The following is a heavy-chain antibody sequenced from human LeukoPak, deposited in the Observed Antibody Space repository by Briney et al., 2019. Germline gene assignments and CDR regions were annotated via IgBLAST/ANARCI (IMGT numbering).Heavy chain of an antibody. J-gene: IGHJ4*02. CDR3: ARSTSYDSSGYPNY. D-gene: IGHD3-22*01. CDR2: ISSSSSYI. Sequence: GGSLRLSCAASGFTFSSYSMNWVRQAPGKGLEWVSSISSSSSYIYYADSVKGRFTISRDNAKNSPYLQMNSLRAEDTAVYYCARSTSYDSSGYPNYWGQGTLVTVSS. CDR1: GFTFSSYS. V-gene: IGHV3-21*01.